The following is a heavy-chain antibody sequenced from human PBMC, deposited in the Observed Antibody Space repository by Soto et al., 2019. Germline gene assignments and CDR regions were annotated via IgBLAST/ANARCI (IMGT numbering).Heavy chain of an antibody. J-gene: IGHJ6*02. CDR2: IYPADSDT. Sequence: GESLKISCKGSGYRFTSYWIAWVRQLPGKGLEWMGIIYPADSDTRYSPSFQGQVTISVDKSISTAYLQWSSLKASDTAMYYCARHTGINIVRGVMGVSYNYGMDVWGQGTTVTVSS. CDR1: GYRFTSYW. V-gene: IGHV5-51*01. CDR3: ARHTGINIVRGVMGVSYNYGMDV. D-gene: IGHD3-10*01.